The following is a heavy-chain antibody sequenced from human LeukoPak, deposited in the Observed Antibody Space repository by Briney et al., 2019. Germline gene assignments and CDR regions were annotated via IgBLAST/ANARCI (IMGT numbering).Heavy chain of an antibody. Sequence: GGSLRLSCAASGFTFSSYSMNWVRQAPGKGLEWVSYISSSSKTIYYADSVKGRFTISRDNAKNSLYLQMNSLGDEDSAVYYCARDQGIFDYWGLGTLVTVSS. CDR1: GFTFSSYS. J-gene: IGHJ4*02. CDR2: ISSSSKTI. CDR3: ARDQGIFDY. V-gene: IGHV3-48*02.